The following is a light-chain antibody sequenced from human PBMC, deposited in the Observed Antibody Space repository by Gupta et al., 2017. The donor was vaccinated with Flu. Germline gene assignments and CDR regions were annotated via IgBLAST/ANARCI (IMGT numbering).Light chain of an antibody. CDR2: GAS. CDR3: QQYDSRPIT. V-gene: IGKV3-20*01. Sequence: KPGQAPRLLIYGASSRATGIPDRFSGSGSGTDFTLTISRLEPEDFAVYYCQQYDSRPITFGHGTRLEIK. J-gene: IGKJ5*01.